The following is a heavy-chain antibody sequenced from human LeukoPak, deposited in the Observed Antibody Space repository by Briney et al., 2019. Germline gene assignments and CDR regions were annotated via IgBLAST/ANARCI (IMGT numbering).Heavy chain of an antibody. J-gene: IGHJ4*02. D-gene: IGHD6-19*01. CDR2: IKQDGSEK. V-gene: IGHV3-7*03. CDR1: GFSFNSDW. CDR3: AREGSSGWYCDY. Sequence: GSLRLSCAASGFSFNSDWMDWVRQAPGKGLEWVANIKQDGSEKYYVDSVKGRFTISRDNAKNSLYLQMNSLRAEDTAVYYCAREGSSGWYCDYWGQGTLVTVSS.